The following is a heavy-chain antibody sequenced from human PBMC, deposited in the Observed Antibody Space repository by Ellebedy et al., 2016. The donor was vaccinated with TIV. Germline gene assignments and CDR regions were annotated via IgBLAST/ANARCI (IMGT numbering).Heavy chain of an antibody. D-gene: IGHD6-13*01. Sequence: GESLKISXAASGFTVSSNYMSWVRQAPGKGLEWVSVVFSGVTTYYADSVKGRFTISRDNSKNTLYLQMNSLRAEDTAVYYCARDIVVAGNAYYAMDVWGQGTTVTVSS. J-gene: IGHJ6*02. CDR3: ARDIVVAGNAYYAMDV. V-gene: IGHV3-53*01. CDR1: GFTVSSNY. CDR2: VFSGVTT.